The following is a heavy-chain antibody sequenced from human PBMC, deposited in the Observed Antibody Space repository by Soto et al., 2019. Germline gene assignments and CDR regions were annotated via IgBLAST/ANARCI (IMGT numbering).Heavy chain of an antibody. Sequence: SVKVSCKASGGTFSSYAISWVRQAPGQGLEWMGGIIPIFGTANYAQKFQGRVTITADESTSTAYMELSSLRSEDTAVYYCATRMVRGVPYYYYGMDVWGQGTTVTVSS. CDR3: ATRMVRGVPYYYYGMDV. D-gene: IGHD3-10*01. CDR2: IIPIFGTA. CDR1: GGTFSSYA. V-gene: IGHV1-69*13. J-gene: IGHJ6*02.